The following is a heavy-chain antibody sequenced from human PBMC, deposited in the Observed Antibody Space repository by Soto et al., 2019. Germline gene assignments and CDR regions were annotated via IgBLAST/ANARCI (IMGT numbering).Heavy chain of an antibody. CDR3: ARGGYYYGSGSYYKGPFDY. CDR1: GFTFSSYA. CDR2: ISYDGSNK. Sequence: GGSLRLSCAASGFTFSSYAMHWVRQAPGKGLEWVAVISYDGSNKYYADSVKGRFTISRDNSKNTLYLQMNSLRAEDTAVYYCARGGYYYGSGSYYKGPFDYWGQGTLVTVSS. D-gene: IGHD3-10*01. J-gene: IGHJ4*02. V-gene: IGHV3-30-3*01.